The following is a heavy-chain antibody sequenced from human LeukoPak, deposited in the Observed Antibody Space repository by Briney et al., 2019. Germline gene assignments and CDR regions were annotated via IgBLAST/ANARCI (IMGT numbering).Heavy chain of an antibody. CDR2: IYYSGST. D-gene: IGHD1-26*01. CDR1: GGSISSYY. Sequence: SETLSLTCTVSGGSISSYYWSWIRQPPGKGLEWIGYIYYSGSTNYNPSLKSRVTISVDTSKNQFSLKLSSVAAADTAVCYCARDQVGFDYWGQGTLVTVSS. V-gene: IGHV4-59*01. J-gene: IGHJ4*02. CDR3: ARDQVGFDY.